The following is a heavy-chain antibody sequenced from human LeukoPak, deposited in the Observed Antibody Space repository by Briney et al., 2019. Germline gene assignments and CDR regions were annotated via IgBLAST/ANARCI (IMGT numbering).Heavy chain of an antibody. CDR3: ARNVVNDRYGLGSLNY. J-gene: IGHJ4*02. CDR1: GFIVSSNY. Sequence: GGSLRLSCAASGFIVSSNYMSWVRQAPGKGLEWVSIIYRGGSTYYADSVKGRFAISRDDSNNTLYLQMNSLRAEDTAVYYCARNVVNDRYGLGSLNYWGQGTLVTVSS. CDR2: IYRGGST. D-gene: IGHD5-24*01. V-gene: IGHV3-66*01.